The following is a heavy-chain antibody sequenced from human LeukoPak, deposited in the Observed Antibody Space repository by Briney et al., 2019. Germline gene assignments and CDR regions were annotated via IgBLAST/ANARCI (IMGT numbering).Heavy chain of an antibody. CDR3: ARAVGYYYMDV. CDR2: IIPFFGTT. V-gene: IGHV1-69*05. Sequence: SVKVSCKASGDTFSNYPITWVRQAPGQGLEWMGRIIPFFGTTIYAQKFQGRVTITTDESTSTAYMELSSLRSEDTAVYYCARAVGYYYMDVWGKGTTVIVSS. J-gene: IGHJ6*03. CDR1: GDTFSNYP.